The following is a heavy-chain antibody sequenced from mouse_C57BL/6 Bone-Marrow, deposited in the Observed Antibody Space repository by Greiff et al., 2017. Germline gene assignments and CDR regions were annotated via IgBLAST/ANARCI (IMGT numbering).Heavy chain of an antibody. J-gene: IGHJ2*01. D-gene: IGHD1-1*01. CDR3: ARYYYGSSY. Sequence: VQLQQPGAELVKPGASVKLSCKASGYTFTSYWMHWVKQRPGQGLEWIGEIYPRSGNTYYNEKFKGKATLTADKSSSTAYMELRSLTSEDSAVYFCARYYYGSSYWGQGTTLTVSS. CDR1: GYTFTSYW. CDR2: IYPRSGNT. V-gene: IGHV1-64*01.